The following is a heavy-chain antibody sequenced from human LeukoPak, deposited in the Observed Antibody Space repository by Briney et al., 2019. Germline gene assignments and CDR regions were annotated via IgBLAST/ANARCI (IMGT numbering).Heavy chain of an antibody. J-gene: IGHJ6*03. CDR1: GFTFSGSA. Sequence: PGGSLRLSCAASGFTFSGSAMHWVRQASGKGLEWVGRIRSKANSYATAYAASVKGRFTISRDDSKNTAYLQMNSLKTEDTAVYYCLSEAVAGPTNYMDVWGKGTTVTVSS. V-gene: IGHV3-73*01. CDR3: LSEAVAGPTNYMDV. CDR2: IRSKANSYAT. D-gene: IGHD6-19*01.